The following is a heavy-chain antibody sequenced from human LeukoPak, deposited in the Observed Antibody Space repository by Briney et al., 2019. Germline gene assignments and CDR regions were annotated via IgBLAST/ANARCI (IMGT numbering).Heavy chain of an antibody. CDR2: IYHSGST. D-gene: IGHD6-13*01. CDR3: ARHLELAAFNWFDP. CDR1: GYSISSYNY. V-gene: IGHV4-38-2*02. J-gene: IGHJ5*02. Sequence: SETLSLTCSVSGYSISSYNYWGWIRQPPGKGLEWIGSIYHSGSTYYNPSLKSRVTISVDTSKNQFSLKLSSVTAADTAVYYCARHLELAAFNWFDPWGQGTLVTVSS.